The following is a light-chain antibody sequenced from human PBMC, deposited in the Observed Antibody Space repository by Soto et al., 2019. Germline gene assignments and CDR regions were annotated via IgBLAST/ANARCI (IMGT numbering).Light chain of an antibody. J-gene: IGLJ2*01. CDR1: SIDIGGFNH. Sequence: QSALTQPASVSGSPGQSITISCTGTSIDIGGFNHVSWYQQRPGEGPKLLIYEVSNRPSGVSDRFSGSKSGNTASLTISGLQAGDEAHYYCGSFTTAGNRGVAFGGGTQLTVL. CDR2: EVS. V-gene: IGLV2-14*01. CDR3: GSFTTAGNRGVA.